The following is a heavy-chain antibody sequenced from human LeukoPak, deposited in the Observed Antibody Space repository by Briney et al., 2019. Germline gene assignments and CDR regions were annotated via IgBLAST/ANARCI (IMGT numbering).Heavy chain of an antibody. Sequence: AETLTLSCAASGCTFSSYSRNWVRQPPGKGLEWVSSISTSSTYIYYADSVQGRFTISRDNAKNSLYLQMNSLRAEDTAVYYCARNPPFIIGTTFFDYWGQGTLVTVSS. V-gene: IGHV3-21*01. CDR1: GCTFSSYS. J-gene: IGHJ4*02. D-gene: IGHD1-20*01. CDR2: ISTSSTYI. CDR3: ARNPPFIIGTTFFDY.